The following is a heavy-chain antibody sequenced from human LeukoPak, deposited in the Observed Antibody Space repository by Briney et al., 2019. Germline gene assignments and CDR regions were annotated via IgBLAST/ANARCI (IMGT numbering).Heavy chain of an antibody. D-gene: IGHD3-22*01. V-gene: IGHV3-23*01. CDR1: GFTFSDSA. CDR3: AKVVYYDGSEGLRAYFDY. CDR2: ISSSGGST. Sequence: GGSLRLSCTASGFTFSDSAMSWVRQAPGKGLEWVSLISSSGGSTYYSDSVKGRFSISRDDSKNTLFLQMDSLRAEDTAVYYCAKVVYYDGSEGLRAYFDYWGQGTLVTVSS. J-gene: IGHJ4*02.